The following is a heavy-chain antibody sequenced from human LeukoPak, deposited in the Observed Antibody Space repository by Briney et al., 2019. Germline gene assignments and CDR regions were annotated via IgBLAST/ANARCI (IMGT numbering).Heavy chain of an antibody. D-gene: IGHD2-2*01. Sequence: ASVKVSCKASRYTFTSYGINWVRQAPRHGLEWMGWISAYNGNTNYPQRFQGRVTRTPDTCTSTAYMELRSLRSDDTAVYCCARDLADCSSSSCYYYNYYGMDVWGQGTTVTVSS. J-gene: IGHJ6*02. V-gene: IGHV1-18*01. CDR1: RYTFTSYG. CDR2: ISAYNGNT. CDR3: ARDLADCSSSSCYYYNYYGMDV.